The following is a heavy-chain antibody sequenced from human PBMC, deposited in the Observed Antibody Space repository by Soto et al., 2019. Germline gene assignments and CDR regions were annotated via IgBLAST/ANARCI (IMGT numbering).Heavy chain of an antibody. CDR2: IIPIFGTA. V-gene: IGHV1-69*13. J-gene: IGHJ3*02. CDR3: AMSQRIAAAGLSAFDI. D-gene: IGHD6-13*01. CDR1: GGTFSSYA. Sequence: SVKVSCKASGGTFSSYAISWVRQAPGQGLEWMGGIIPIFGTANYAQKFQGRVTITADESTSTAYMELSSLRSEDTAVYYCAMSQRIAAAGLSAFDIWGQGTMVTVSS.